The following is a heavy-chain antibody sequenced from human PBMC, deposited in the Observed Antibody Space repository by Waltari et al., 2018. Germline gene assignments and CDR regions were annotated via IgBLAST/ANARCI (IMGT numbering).Heavy chain of an antibody. D-gene: IGHD3-16*01. CDR3: ARASDYDYVWGSRFDY. CDR1: GGSISSGGYS. V-gene: IGHV4-30-2*01. CDR2: IYHSGST. J-gene: IGHJ4*02. Sequence: GLVKPSQTLSLTCAVSGGSISSGGYSWSWIRQPPGKGLEWIGYIYHSGSTYYNPSLKSRVTISVDRSKNQFSLKLSSVTAADTAVYYCARASDYDYVWGSRFDYWGQGTLVTVSS.